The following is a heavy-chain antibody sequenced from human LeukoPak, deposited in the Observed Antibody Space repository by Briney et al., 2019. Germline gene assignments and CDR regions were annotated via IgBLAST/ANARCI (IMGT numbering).Heavy chain of an antibody. V-gene: IGHV5-51*01. D-gene: IGHD2-15*01. Sequence: GESLKISCKGSGYSFTSYWIGWVRQMLGKGLEWMGIIYPGDSDTRYSPSFQGQVTISADKSISTAYLQWSSLKASDTAMYYCARQYCSGGTCYLGIDYWGQGTLVTVSS. CDR2: IYPGDSDT. CDR3: ARQYCSGGTCYLGIDY. CDR1: GYSFTSYW. J-gene: IGHJ4*02.